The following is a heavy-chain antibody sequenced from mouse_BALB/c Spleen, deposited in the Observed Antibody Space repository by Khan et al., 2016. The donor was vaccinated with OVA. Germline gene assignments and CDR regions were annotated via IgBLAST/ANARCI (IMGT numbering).Heavy chain of an antibody. CDR1: GYTFTDYY. CDR2: ISPGSGDT. CDR3: ARRNYFGYTFAY. Sequence: QVQLQQSGAELARPGASVKLSCKASGYTFTDYYINGVKQRTGQGLEWIGEISPGSGDTYYNARFKGKATLTADKSSSTAYMQLSSLTSEASAVYFCARRNYFGYTFAYWGQGTLVTVSA. D-gene: IGHD1-2*01. J-gene: IGHJ3*01. V-gene: IGHV1-77*01.